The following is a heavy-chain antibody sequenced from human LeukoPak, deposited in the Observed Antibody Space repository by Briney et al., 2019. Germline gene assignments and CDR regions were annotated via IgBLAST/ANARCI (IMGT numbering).Heavy chain of an antibody. CDR2: INSDGSST. V-gene: IGHV3-74*01. CDR1: GFTFSSYW. CDR3: ARGPDIVVVVANWFDP. Sequence: PGGSLRLSCAASGFTFSSYWMHWVRQAPGKGLVWVSHINSDGSSTTYADSVKGRFTISRDNAKNSLYLQMNSLRAEDTAVYYCARGPDIVVVVANWFDPWGQGTLVTVSS. D-gene: IGHD2-15*01. J-gene: IGHJ5*02.